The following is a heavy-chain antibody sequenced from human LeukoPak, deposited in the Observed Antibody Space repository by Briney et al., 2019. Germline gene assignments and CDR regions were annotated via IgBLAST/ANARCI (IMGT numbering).Heavy chain of an antibody. D-gene: IGHD2-2*01. J-gene: IGHJ4*02. Sequence: PGRSLRLSCTASGFTFGDYAMSWFRQAPGRGLEWVGFIKSKSYGETMDYAASVKGRFIISRDDSRSIAYLQMNSLKTEDTAIYYYARGSYQFDYWAQGTLVTVSS. CDR2: IKSKSYGETM. CDR1: GFTFGDYA. V-gene: IGHV3-49*03. CDR3: ARGSYQFDY.